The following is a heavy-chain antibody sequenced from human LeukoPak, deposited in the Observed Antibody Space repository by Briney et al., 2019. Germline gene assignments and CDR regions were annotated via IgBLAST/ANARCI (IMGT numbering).Heavy chain of an antibody. V-gene: IGHV4-31*03. J-gene: IGHJ4*02. CDR1: GGSISSGGYY. Sequence: PLETLSLTCTVSGGSISSGGYYWSWIRQHPGKGLEWIGYIYYSGDTNHNPSLKSRLTISVDTSKNQFSLKLSSVTAADTAVYYCARQAGSWYMFEYWGQGALVTVSS. CDR3: ARQAGSWYMFEY. D-gene: IGHD6-13*01. CDR2: IYYSGDT.